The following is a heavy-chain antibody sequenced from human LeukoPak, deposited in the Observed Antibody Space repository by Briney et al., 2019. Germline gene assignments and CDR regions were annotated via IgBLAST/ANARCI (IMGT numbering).Heavy chain of an antibody. V-gene: IGHV3-33*01. J-gene: IGHJ4*02. Sequence: PGGSLRLSCAASGFTFSSYGMHWVRQAPGKGLEWVAVIWYDGSNKYYADSVKGRFTISRDNSKNTLYLQMNSLRAEDTAVYYCARAPQNRPPFDYWGQGNLVTVSS. CDR1: GFTFSSYG. D-gene: IGHD6-6*01. CDR2: IWYDGSNK. CDR3: ARAPQNRPPFDY.